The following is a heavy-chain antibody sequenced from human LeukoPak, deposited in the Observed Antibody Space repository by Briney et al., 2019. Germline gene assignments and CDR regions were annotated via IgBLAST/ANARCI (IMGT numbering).Heavy chain of an antibody. CDR3: ARGYSSGWFDY. D-gene: IGHD6-19*01. J-gene: IGHJ4*02. CDR1: GGTFSSCA. V-gene: IGHV1-69*04. CDR2: IIPILGIA. Sequence: SVKVCCKASGGTFSSCAISWVRQAPGQGLVWMGRIIPILGIANYAQKFQGRVTITADKSTSTAYMELSSLRSEDTAVYYCARGYSSGWFDYWGQGTLVTVSS.